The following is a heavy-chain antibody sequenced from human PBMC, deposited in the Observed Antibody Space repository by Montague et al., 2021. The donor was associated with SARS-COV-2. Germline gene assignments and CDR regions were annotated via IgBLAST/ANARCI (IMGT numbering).Heavy chain of an antibody. D-gene: IGHD3-3*01. Sequence: SETLSLTCAVYGGSFSTYYWAWIRQSPGKGLEWIGNIDHSGNTNXXLSLKSRVSISVDTSSSQFSPYLTSVTAADAAVYYCARDQTVLEWIWYGMDVWGPGTTVTVSS. J-gene: IGHJ6*02. CDR2: IDHSGNT. CDR1: GGSFSTYY. V-gene: IGHV4-34*01. CDR3: ARDQTVLEWIWYGMDV.